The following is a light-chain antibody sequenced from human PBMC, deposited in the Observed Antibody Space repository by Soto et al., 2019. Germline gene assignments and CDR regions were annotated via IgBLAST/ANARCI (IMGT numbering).Light chain of an antibody. V-gene: IGLV2-14*01. CDR2: EVS. CDR3: SSFTRSNTLV. Sequence: QSALTQPASVSGSPGQSITISCTGTSSDIGGYNYVSWYQQHPGKAPKLMISEVSNRPSGLSNRFSGSKSGNTASLTISGLQAEDEADYYCSSFTRSNTLVFGGGTKLTVL. CDR1: SSDIGGYNY. J-gene: IGLJ2*01.